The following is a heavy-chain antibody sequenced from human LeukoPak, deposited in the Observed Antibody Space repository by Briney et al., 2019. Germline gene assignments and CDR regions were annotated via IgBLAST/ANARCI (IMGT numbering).Heavy chain of an antibody. Sequence: ASVKVSCKASGYAFISYGISWVRQAPGQGLEWMGWISAYNGNTNYVQKLQGSVTMTTDTSTSTAYMELRSLRSDDTAVYYCARASSPSGWYEPDYWGQGTLVTVSS. V-gene: IGHV1-18*01. CDR1: GYAFISYG. CDR3: ARASSPSGWYEPDY. CDR2: ISAYNGNT. D-gene: IGHD6-19*01. J-gene: IGHJ4*02.